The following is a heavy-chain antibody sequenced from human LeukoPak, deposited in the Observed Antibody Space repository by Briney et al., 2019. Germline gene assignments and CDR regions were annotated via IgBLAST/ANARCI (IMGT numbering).Heavy chain of an antibody. CDR1: GGSINNYY. V-gene: IGHV4-59*01. Sequence: SETLSLTCSVSGGSINNYYWNWIRQPPGKGLEWIGYIYYSGSTNYNPSLKSRVTISVDTSKNQFSLKLSSVTAADTAVYYCARDRTRAFDYWGQGTLVTVSS. D-gene: IGHD2-2*01. CDR2: IYYSGST. CDR3: ARDRTRAFDY. J-gene: IGHJ4*02.